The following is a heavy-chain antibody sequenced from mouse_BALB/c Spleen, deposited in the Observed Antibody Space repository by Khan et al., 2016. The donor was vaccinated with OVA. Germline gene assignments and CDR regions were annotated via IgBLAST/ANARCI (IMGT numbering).Heavy chain of an antibody. Sequence: QVQLKQSGPGLVQPSQSLSITCSVSGFSLTTDGVHWVRQSPGKGLEWLGELRSGGSTDYNAAFISRLCLSNDNSKSQVFCKMNSRQANDTAIYYCARNYDYDEVLAYGGQGTLVTVSA. CDR3: ARNYDYDEVLAY. V-gene: IGHV2-2*02. J-gene: IGHJ3*01. D-gene: IGHD2-4*01. CDR2: LRSGGST. CDR1: GFSLTTDG.